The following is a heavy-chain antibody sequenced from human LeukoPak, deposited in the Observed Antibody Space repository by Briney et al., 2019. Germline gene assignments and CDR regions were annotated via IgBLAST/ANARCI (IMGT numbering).Heavy chain of an antibody. CDR1: GFTFSSYW. CDR2: IKQDGSEK. Sequence: GGSLRLSCAASGFTFSSYWMSWVRQAPGKGLEWVANIKQDGSEKHYVDSVKGRFTISRDNAKNSLYLQMNSLRAEDTAVYYCARDQYGDYGNYYYYYMDVWGKGTTVTVSS. V-gene: IGHV3-7*01. CDR3: ARDQYGDYGNYYYYYMDV. D-gene: IGHD4-17*01. J-gene: IGHJ6*03.